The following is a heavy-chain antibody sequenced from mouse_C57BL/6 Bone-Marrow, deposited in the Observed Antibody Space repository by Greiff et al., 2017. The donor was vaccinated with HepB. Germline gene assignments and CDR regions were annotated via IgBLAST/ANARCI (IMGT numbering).Heavy chain of an antibody. CDR3: AKSGFFGAVAY. CDR1: GYSFTGYY. Sequence: VQLQQSGPELVKPGASVKISCKASGYSFTGYYMHWVKLSHGNILDWIGYIYPYNGVSSYNQKFKGKATLTVDKSSSTAYMELRSLTSEDSAVYDCAKSGFFGAVAYWGQGTLVTVSA. D-gene: IGHD3-1*01. V-gene: IGHV1-31*01. CDR2: IYPYNGVS. J-gene: IGHJ3*01.